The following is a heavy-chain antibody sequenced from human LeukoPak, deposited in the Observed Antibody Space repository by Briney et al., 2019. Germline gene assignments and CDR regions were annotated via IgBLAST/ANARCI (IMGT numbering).Heavy chain of an antibody. J-gene: IGHJ3*02. Sequence: PSETLSLTCTVSGGSISSYYWSWIRQPPGKGLEWIGYIYYSGSTNYNPSLKSRVTISVDTSKNQFSLKLSSVTAADTAVYYCASAQRWLQLGDAFDIWGQGTMVTVSS. V-gene: IGHV4-59*01. CDR2: IYYSGST. CDR3: ASAQRWLQLGDAFDI. D-gene: IGHD5-24*01. CDR1: GGSISSYY.